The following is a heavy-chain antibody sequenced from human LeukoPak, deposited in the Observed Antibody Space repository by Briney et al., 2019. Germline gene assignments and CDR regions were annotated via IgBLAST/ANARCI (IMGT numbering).Heavy chain of an antibody. V-gene: IGHV1-69*01. CDR1: GGTFSSYG. CDR3: ARLDEYSSSSRYYGMGV. CDR2: IIPIFGTA. J-gene: IGHJ6*02. D-gene: IGHD6-6*01. Sequence: GSSVKVSCKASGGTFSSYGISWVRQAPGQGLEWMGGIIPIFGTANYAQKFQGRVTITADESTSTAYMELSSLRSEDTAVYYCARLDEYSSSSRYYGMGVWGQGTTVTVSS.